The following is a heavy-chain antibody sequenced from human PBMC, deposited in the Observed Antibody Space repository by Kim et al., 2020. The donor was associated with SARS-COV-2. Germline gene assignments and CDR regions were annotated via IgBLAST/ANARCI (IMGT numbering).Heavy chain of an antibody. CDR3: ATGPPFIVGATGDRFFYYGMDV. V-gene: IGHV1-24*01. J-gene: IGHJ6*02. CDR1: GNTLTELS. D-gene: IGHD1-26*01. Sequence: ASVKVSCKVSGNTLTELSMHWVRQAPGKGLEWMGGFDPEDGETIYAQKFQGRVTMTEDTSTDTAYMELSSLRSEDTAVYYCATGPPFIVGATGDRFFYYGMDVWGQGTTVTGSS. CDR2: FDPEDGET.